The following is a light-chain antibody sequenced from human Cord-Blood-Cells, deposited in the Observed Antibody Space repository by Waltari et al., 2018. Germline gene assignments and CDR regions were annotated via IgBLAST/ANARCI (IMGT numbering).Light chain of an antibody. CDR1: QGVSSY. Sequence: EIVLTQSPATLSLPPGERAPLSCRASQGVSSYFAWYQQKPGQAPGLLINEASNRAPGTPARVRGRGAGTDCILTISSLEHDESEDDYGQQRSIWPLTCGGGTKVEIK. V-gene: IGKV3-11*01. J-gene: IGKJ4*02. CDR2: EAS. CDR3: QQRSIWPLT.